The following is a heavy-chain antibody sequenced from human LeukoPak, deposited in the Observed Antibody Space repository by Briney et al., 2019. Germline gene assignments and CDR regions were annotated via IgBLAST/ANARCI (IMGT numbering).Heavy chain of an antibody. D-gene: IGHD4-17*01. CDR2: IYSDGST. CDR3: ARQVYGDYPFDY. Sequence: GGSLRLSCAASGFTVSSNYMSWVRQAPGKGLEWVSVIYSDGSTNYADSVKGRLTISRDNSKNTLYLQTNSLRAEDTAVYYCARQVYGDYPFDYWGQGTLVTVSS. J-gene: IGHJ4*02. V-gene: IGHV3-66*04. CDR1: GFTVSSNY.